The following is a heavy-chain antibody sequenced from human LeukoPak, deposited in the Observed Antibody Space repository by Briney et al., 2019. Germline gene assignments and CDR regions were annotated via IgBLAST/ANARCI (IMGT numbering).Heavy chain of an antibody. CDR2: ITSRSSHI. CDR3: ARDILVRAYDY. D-gene: IGHD3-10*01. V-gene: IGHV3-21*01. Sequence: PGGSLRLSCEGSGFTFGSYGMNWVRQTPGKGLEWVSSITSRSSHIYYRDSVKGRFTITRDNAKNSLYLQMNSLRAEDTAVYYCARDILVRAYDYWGQGTLVIVSS. CDR1: GFTFGSYG. J-gene: IGHJ4*02.